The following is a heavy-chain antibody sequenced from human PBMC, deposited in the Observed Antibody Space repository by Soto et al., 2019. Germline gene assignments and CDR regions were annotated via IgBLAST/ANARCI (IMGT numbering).Heavy chain of an antibody. CDR2: ISYDGSNK. Sequence: GGSLRLSCAASGFTFSSYGMHWVRQAPGKGLEWVAVISYDGSNKYYADSVKGRFTISRDNSKNTLYLQMNSLRAEDTAVYYCAKEFHGDSPLGYYYGMDVWGQGTTVTVSS. J-gene: IGHJ6*02. V-gene: IGHV3-30*18. D-gene: IGHD4-17*01. CDR3: AKEFHGDSPLGYYYGMDV. CDR1: GFTFSSYG.